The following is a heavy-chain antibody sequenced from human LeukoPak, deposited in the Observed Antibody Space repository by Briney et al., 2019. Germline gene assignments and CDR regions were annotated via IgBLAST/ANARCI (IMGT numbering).Heavy chain of an antibody. CDR1: GYTFTGYY. J-gene: IGHJ3*02. CDR2: INPNSGGT. V-gene: IGHV1-2*02. Sequence: GASVKVSCKASGYTFTGYYMHWVRQAPGQGLEWMGWINPNSGGTNYAQKFQGRVTMTRDTSISTAYMELSRLRSDDTAVYYCARTIAAARLDAFDIWGQGTMVTVSS. CDR3: ARTIAAARLDAFDI. D-gene: IGHD6-13*01.